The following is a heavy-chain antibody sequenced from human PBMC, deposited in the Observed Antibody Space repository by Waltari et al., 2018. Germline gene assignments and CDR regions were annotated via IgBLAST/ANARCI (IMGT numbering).Heavy chain of an antibody. CDR3: ARHPYCSGGSCYLGLWWFDP. Sequence: QVQLQESGPGLVKPSETLSLTCAVSGYSISSGYYWGWIRQPPGKGLEWIGSMYHSGSTYYNPSRKSRVTISLDTSKNQFSLKLSSVTAAVTAVYYWARHPYCSGGSCYLGLWWFDPWGQGTLVTVSS. CDR2: MYHSGST. V-gene: IGHV4-38-2*01. D-gene: IGHD2-15*01. J-gene: IGHJ5*02. CDR1: GYSISSGYY.